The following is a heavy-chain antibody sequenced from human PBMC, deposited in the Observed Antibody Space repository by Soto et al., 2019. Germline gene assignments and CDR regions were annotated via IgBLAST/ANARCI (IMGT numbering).Heavy chain of an antibody. D-gene: IGHD2-21*01. V-gene: IGHV4-31*03. CDR2: IYVTGAV. Sequence: SETLSLTCSVSGAALNSGDYYWSWIRQVPGKGLEWIGHIYVTGAVDYNPSLRDRITISQDTSERQFSLNLRLVTAADTAVYYCARLRIATNNYKWFDPWGQGTLVTVSS. CDR3: ARLRIATNNYKWFDP. J-gene: IGHJ5*02. CDR1: GAALNSGDYY.